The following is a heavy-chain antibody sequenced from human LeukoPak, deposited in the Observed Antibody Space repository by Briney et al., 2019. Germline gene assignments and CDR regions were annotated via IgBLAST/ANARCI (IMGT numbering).Heavy chain of an antibody. CDR3: AHRGGYSSGWYGPPQNWFDP. Sequence: ESGPTLVKPTQTLTLTCTFSGFSLSTSGVVVGWIRQPPGKALEWLALIYWDDDKRYSPSLKSRLTITKDTSKNQVVLTMTNMDPVDTATYYCAHRGGYSSGWYGPPQNWFDPWGQGTLVTVSS. J-gene: IGHJ5*02. CDR1: GFSLSTSGVV. D-gene: IGHD6-19*01. CDR2: IYWDDDK. V-gene: IGHV2-5*02.